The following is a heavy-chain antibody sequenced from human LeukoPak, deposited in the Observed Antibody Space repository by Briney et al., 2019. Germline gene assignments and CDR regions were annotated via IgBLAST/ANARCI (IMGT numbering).Heavy chain of an antibody. Sequence: ASVKVSCKASGGTFSSYAISWVRQAPGQGLEWMGRIIPILGIANYAQKFQGRVTITADKSTSTAHMELSSLRSEDTAVYYCEGSGSYYLGNWGQGTLVTVSS. J-gene: IGHJ4*02. D-gene: IGHD3-10*01. CDR3: EGSGSYYLGN. CDR2: IIPILGIA. CDR1: GGTFSSYA. V-gene: IGHV1-69*04.